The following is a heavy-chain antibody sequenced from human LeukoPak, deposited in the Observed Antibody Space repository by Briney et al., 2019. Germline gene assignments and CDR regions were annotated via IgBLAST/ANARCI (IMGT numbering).Heavy chain of an antibody. D-gene: IGHD3-22*01. J-gene: IGHJ4*02. Sequence: PSETLSLTCTVSGGSISSSSYYWGWIRQPPGKGLEWIGSIYYSGSTYYNPSLKSRVTISVDTSKNQFSLKLSSVTAADTAVYYCASSDGSGYYPRGDYWGQGTLVTVSS. CDR2: IYYSGST. CDR3: ASSDGSGYYPRGDY. CDR1: GGSISSSSYY. V-gene: IGHV4-39*01.